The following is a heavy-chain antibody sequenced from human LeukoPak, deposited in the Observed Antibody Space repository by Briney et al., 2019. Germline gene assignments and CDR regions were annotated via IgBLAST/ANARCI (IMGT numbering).Heavy chain of an antibody. CDR1: GLTVSSYA. Sequence: GGSLRLSCGASGLTVSSYAMSWVRQAPGKGLQWVSTIIGSAANTYYADSVKGRFTISRDDSKNTVYLQMNSLRAEDTAVYSCAKYTSGTSYRGLDQWGHGTLVTVSS. D-gene: IGHD3-10*01. CDR3: AKYTSGTSYRGLDQ. V-gene: IGHV3-23*01. CDR2: IIGSAANT. J-gene: IGHJ4*01.